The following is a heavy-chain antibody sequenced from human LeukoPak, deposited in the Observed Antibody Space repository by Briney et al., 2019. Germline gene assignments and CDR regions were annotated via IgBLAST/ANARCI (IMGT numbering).Heavy chain of an antibody. CDR1: GFTFSSYS. D-gene: IGHD2-2*01. J-gene: IGHJ4*02. CDR2: ISSSSSYI. CDR3: ARDLSIVVVPAAPLDY. Sequence: GGSLRLSCVASGFTFSSYSMNWVRQAPGKGLEWVSSISSSSSYIYYADSVKGRFTISRDNAKNSLYLQMNSLRAEDTAVYYCARDLSIVVVPAAPLDYWGQGTLVTVSS. V-gene: IGHV3-21*01.